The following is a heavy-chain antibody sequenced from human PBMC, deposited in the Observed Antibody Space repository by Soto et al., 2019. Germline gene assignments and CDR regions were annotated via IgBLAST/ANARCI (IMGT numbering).Heavy chain of an antibody. CDR3: ATDSEEKWWYPGTLQDV. D-gene: IGHD2-15*01. CDR2: ISAYNGNT. Sequence: GASGKVSCKASGYTFTSYGISWVRQSPGQGHEWMGWISAYNGNTNYAQKLQGRVTMTTDTSTSTAYMELRSLRSDDTAVYYCATDSEEKWWYPGTLQDVSGRGTSDTVSS. CDR1: GYTFTSYG. V-gene: IGHV1-18*01. J-gene: IGHJ6*04.